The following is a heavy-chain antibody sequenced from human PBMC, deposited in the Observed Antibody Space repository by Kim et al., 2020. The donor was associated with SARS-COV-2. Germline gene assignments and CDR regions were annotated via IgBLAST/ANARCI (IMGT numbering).Heavy chain of an antibody. D-gene: IGHD3-16*02. Sequence: SVKVSCKASGDTFSSYAISWVRQAPGQGLEWMGVINPIFGTANYAQKFQGRVTITADESTSTAYMELSSLRSEDTAVYYCARERSRGIMITFGGGIAPPSWGQGTLVTVSS. V-gene: IGHV1-69*13. J-gene: IGHJ5*02. CDR3: ARERSRGIMITFGGGIAPPS. CDR1: GDTFSSYA. CDR2: INPIFGTA.